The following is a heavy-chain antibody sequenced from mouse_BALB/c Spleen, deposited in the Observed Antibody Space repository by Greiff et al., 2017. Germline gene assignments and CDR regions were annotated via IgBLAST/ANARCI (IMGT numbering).Heavy chain of an antibody. V-gene: IGHV5-6-5*01. CDR1: GFTFSSYA. CDR3: ARDYYGSSFYAMDY. J-gene: IGHJ4*01. CDR2: ISSGGST. D-gene: IGHD1-1*01. Sequence: EVQLVVSGGGLVKPGGSLKLSCAASGFTFSSYAMSWVRQTPEKRLEWVASISSGGSTYYPDSVKGRFTISRDNARNILYLQMSSLRSEDTAMYYCARDYYGSSFYAMDYWGQGTSVTVSS.